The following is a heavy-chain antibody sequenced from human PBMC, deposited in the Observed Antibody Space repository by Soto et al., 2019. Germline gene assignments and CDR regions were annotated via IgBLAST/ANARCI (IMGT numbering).Heavy chain of an antibody. CDR1: GYTFTGYY. J-gene: IGHJ6*02. CDR2: INPNSGGT. Sequence: ASVKVSCKASGYTFTGYYMHWVRQAPGQGLEWMGWINPNSGGTNYAQKFQGWVTMTRDTSISTAYMELSMLRSDDTAVYYCASWVRVHFWSGYYPYYYYYYGMDVWGQGTTVTVSS. V-gene: IGHV1-2*04. CDR3: ASWVRVHFWSGYYPYYYYYYGMDV. D-gene: IGHD3-3*02.